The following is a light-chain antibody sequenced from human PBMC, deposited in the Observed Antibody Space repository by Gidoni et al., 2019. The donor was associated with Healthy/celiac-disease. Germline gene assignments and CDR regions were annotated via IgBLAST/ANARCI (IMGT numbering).Light chain of an antibody. J-gene: IGKJ3*01. CDR2: LGS. CDR1: QSLLHSNGYNY. CDR3: MQALQTPFT. Sequence: QFTFSLPVTPGEPASISCRSSQSLLHSNGYNYLDWYLQKPGQSPQLLIYLGSNRASGVPDRFSGSGSGTDFTLKISRVEAEDVGVYYCMQALQTPFTFXPXTKVDIK. V-gene: IGKV2-28*01.